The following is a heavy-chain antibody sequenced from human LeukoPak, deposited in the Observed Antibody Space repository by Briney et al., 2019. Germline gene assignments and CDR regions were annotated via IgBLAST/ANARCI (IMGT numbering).Heavy chain of an antibody. CDR3: AGPKFGELLFDY. J-gene: IGHJ4*02. CDR1: GFSVSSNY. Sequence: PGGSLRLSCAASGFSVSSNYMSWVRQAPGKGLEWVSLLFNDGITYYSESVKGRFTISRDTSNNTLYLQMNSLRADDTAVYYCAGPKFGELLFDYWGQGTLVTVSS. V-gene: IGHV3-53*01. D-gene: IGHD3-10*01. CDR2: LFNDGIT.